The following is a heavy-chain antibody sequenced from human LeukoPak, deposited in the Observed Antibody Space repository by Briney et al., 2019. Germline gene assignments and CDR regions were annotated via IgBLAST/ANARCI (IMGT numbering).Heavy chain of an antibody. J-gene: IGHJ6*02. Sequence: PGRSLRLSCAASGFTFSSYGMHWVRQAPGKGLEWVAVISYDGSNKYYADSVKGRFTISRDNSKNTLYLQMNSLRAEDTAVYYCAKAEPGYSSDWYGYYGMDVWGQGTTVTVSS. CDR1: GFTFSSYG. D-gene: IGHD6-19*01. CDR3: AKAEPGYSSDWYGYYGMDV. V-gene: IGHV3-30*18. CDR2: ISYDGSNK.